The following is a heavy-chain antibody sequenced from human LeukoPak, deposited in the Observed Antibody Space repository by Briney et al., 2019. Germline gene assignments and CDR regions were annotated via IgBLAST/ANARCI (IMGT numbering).Heavy chain of an antibody. V-gene: IGHV3-48*03. Sequence: GGSLRLSCAASGFTFSSYEMNWVRQAPGKGLEWVSYISSSGSTIYYADSVKGRFTISRDNAKNSLYLQMNSLRAEDTAVYYCARVCSYYYDSSDPSMVWGQGTTVTVSS. CDR3: ARVCSYYYDSSDPSMV. CDR1: GFTFSSYE. D-gene: IGHD3-22*01. J-gene: IGHJ3*01. CDR2: ISSSGSTI.